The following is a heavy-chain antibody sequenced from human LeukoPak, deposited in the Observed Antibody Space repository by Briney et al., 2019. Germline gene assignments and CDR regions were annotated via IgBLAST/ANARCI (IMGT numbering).Heavy chain of an antibody. J-gene: IGHJ4*02. CDR3: ARRPVNTSYYFDY. CDR1: GGSISSYY. V-gene: IGHV4-59*08. Sequence: SETLSLTCTVSGGSISSYYWSWIRQPPGKGLEWIGYIYYSGSTNYNPSLKSRVTISVDTSKNQFSLKLSSVTAADTAVYYCARRPVNTSYYFDYWGQGTLVTVSS. D-gene: IGHD4-17*01. CDR2: IYYSGST.